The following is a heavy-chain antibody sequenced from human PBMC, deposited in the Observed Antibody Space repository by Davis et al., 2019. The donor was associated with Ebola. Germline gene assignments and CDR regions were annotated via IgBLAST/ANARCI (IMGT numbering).Heavy chain of an antibody. CDR2: ISSSGTYI. V-gene: IGHV3-21*04. D-gene: IGHD5-18*01. CDR3: AKSLVTHYYFGMDV. Sequence: GESLKISCAASDFTFSLHSMNWVRQAPGKGLEWVSSISSSGTYIYSADSVKGRFTISRDNAKNSLYLQMNSLRADDTAVYYCAKSLVTHYYFGMDVWGQGTTVTVSS. J-gene: IGHJ6*02. CDR1: DFTFSLHS.